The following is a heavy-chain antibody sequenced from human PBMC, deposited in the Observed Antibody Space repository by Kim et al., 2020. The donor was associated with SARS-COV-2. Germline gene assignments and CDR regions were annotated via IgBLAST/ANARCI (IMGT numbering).Heavy chain of an antibody. CDR1: GFTLITDH. CDR2: TYNTGST. V-gene: IGHV3-53*01. J-gene: IGHJ4*02. Sequence: GGSLRLSCAASGFTLITDHMSWVRQTPGKGLEWVAVTYNTGSTYYADSVEGRFTISRDNSKNMIYLQMNSLSADDTAVYYCARVWELAFDHWGQGSLVP. CDR3: ARVWELAFDH. D-gene: IGHD1-26*01.